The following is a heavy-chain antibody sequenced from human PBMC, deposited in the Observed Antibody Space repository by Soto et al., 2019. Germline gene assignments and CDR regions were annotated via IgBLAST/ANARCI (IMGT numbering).Heavy chain of an antibody. D-gene: IGHD2-21*02. CDR1: GFTFSNAW. CDR2: IKSKTDGGTT. J-gene: IGHJ6*02. CDR3: TTSDPCGGDCSSYYYGMDV. V-gene: IGHV3-15*07. Sequence: GGSLRLSCAASGFTFSNAWMNWVRQAPGKGLEWVGRIKSKTDGGTTDYAAPVKGRFTISRDDSKNTLYLQMNSLKTEDTAVYYCTTSDPCGGDCSSYYYGMDVWGQGTTVT.